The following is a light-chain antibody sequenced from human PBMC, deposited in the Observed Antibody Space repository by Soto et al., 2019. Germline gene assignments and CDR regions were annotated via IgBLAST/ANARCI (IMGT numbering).Light chain of an antibody. V-gene: IGLV2-23*01. Sequence: QSALTQPASVSGSPGQSITISFTGTSSNVGTYNLVSWYQQHPGKVPKLMIYEDSKRPSGVSNRFSVSKSGNTASLTISGLQAEDEADYYCCSFAGSDTYVFGTGNKLTVL. CDR1: SSNVGTYNL. CDR2: EDS. J-gene: IGLJ1*01. CDR3: CSFAGSDTYV.